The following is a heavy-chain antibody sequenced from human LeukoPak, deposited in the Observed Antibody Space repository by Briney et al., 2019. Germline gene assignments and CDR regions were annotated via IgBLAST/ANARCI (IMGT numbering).Heavy chain of an antibody. CDR3: ARRILDYGDYDGPYYFDY. J-gene: IGHJ4*02. CDR1: GYSFTSYW. Sequence: GESLKISCKGSGYSFTSYWIGWVRQMPGKGLEWMGIIYPGDSDTRYSPSFQGQVTISADKSISTAYLQWSSLKASDTAMYYCARRILDYGDYDGPYYFDYWGQGTLVTVSS. CDR2: IYPGDSDT. V-gene: IGHV5-51*01. D-gene: IGHD4-17*01.